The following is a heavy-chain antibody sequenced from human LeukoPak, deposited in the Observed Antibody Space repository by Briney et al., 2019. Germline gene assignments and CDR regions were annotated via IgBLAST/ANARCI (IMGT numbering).Heavy chain of an antibody. J-gene: IGHJ6*02. D-gene: IGHD6-6*01. CDR1: GFTFGSYW. V-gene: IGHV3-7*01. CDR2: IKQDGSEK. Sequence: GGSLRLSCAASGFTFGSYWMSWVRQAPGKGLEWVANIKQDGSEKYYVDSVKGRFTISRDNAKNSLYLQMNSLRAEDTAVYYCATDLSYSSSSYYYYYGMDVWGQGTTVTVSS. CDR3: ATDLSYSSSSYYYYYGMDV.